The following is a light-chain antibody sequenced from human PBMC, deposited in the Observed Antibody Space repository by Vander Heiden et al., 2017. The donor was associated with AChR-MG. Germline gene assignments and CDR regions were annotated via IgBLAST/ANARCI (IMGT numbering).Light chain of an antibody. J-gene: IGKJ1*01. Sequence: DIQMTQSPSPLSASVGDRVTITCRASKSISSYLNWYQQKPGKAPKRLIYAASSLQSGVPSRFSGSGSGTDFTLTISSLQPEDFATYYCKQSYSTPSFGQGTKVEIK. CDR2: AAS. CDR3: KQSYSTPS. V-gene: IGKV1-39*01. CDR1: KSISSY.